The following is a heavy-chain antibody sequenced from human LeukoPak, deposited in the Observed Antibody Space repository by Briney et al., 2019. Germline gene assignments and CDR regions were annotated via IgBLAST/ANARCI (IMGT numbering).Heavy chain of an antibody. J-gene: IGHJ4*02. V-gene: IGHV4-59*08. Sequence: SETLSLTCTVSGASITSYYWSWIRQPPGKGLEWIGFFSYSGSANYNPSLKSRVTISVDTSKNQFSLSLTSVTAADTAVYYCAKLRTNIVVVPAATDYWGQGTLVTVSS. D-gene: IGHD2-2*01. CDR1: GASITSYY. CDR3: AKLRTNIVVVPAATDY. CDR2: FSYSGSA.